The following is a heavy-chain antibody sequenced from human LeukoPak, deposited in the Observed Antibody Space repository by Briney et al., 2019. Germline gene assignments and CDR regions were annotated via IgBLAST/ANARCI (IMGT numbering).Heavy chain of an antibody. D-gene: IGHD3-3*01. CDR2: IKQDGSEK. Sequence: GGSLRLSCAASGFTFSSYWMSWVRQAPGKGLEWVANIKQDGSEKYYVDSVKGRFTISRDNSKNTLYLQMNSLRAEDTAVYYCASIYYDFWSGYPLHDAFDIWGQGTMVTVSS. CDR3: ASIYYDFWSGYPLHDAFDI. J-gene: IGHJ3*02. CDR1: GFTFSSYW. V-gene: IGHV3-7*01.